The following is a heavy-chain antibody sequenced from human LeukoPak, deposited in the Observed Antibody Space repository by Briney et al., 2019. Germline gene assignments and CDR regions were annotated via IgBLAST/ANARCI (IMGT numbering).Heavy chain of an antibody. Sequence: SVKVSCKASVGTFSSYAISWVRQAPGQGLEWMGGIIPIFGTANYAQKFQGRVTITADESTSTAYMELSSMRSEDTAVYYCARASSPNCSSTSCYASLSLYYYYYGMDVWGKGATVTVSS. CDR2: IIPIFGTA. J-gene: IGHJ6*04. V-gene: IGHV1-69*01. CDR1: VGTFSSYA. CDR3: ARASSPNCSSTSCYASLSLYYYYYGMDV. D-gene: IGHD2-2*01.